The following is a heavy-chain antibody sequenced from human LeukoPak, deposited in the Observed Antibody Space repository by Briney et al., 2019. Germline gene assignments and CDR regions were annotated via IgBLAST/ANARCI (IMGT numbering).Heavy chain of an antibody. CDR2: IYSGGDT. Sequence: GGSLRLSCTVSGFTVSSNPWSWVRQAPGKGLEWVSFIYSGGDTHYSDSVKGRFTISRDNSKNTLYLQMNSLRAEDTAVYYCATGRLWFGEFSPLDPWGQGTLVTVSS. CDR1: GFTVSSNP. J-gene: IGHJ5*02. V-gene: IGHV3-53*01. CDR3: ATGRLWFGEFSPLDP. D-gene: IGHD3-10*01.